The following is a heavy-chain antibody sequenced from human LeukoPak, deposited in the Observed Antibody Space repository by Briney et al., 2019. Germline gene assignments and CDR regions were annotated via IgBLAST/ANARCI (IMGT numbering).Heavy chain of an antibody. CDR3: VRYTSGTFYHHHPMDG. V-gene: IGHV4-38-2*02. Sequence: SETLSLTCTVSGYYISSGYYWGWVRQPPGKGLEWIGSIYHSGSTDYNPSLESRVTISVDTSKNQFSLNLTSVTAADTAVYYCVRYTSGTFYHHHPMDGWGK. CDR1: GYYISSGYY. CDR2: IYHSGST. D-gene: IGHD3-10*01. J-gene: IGHJ6*03.